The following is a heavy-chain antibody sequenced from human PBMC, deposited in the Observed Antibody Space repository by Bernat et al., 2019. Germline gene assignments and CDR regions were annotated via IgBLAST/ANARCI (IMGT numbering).Heavy chain of an antibody. CDR3: VVAATRYYYYYMDV. CDR2: ISGSGGST. CDR1: GFTFSSYA. Sequence: EVQLLESGGGLVQPGGSLRLSCAASGFTFSSYAMSWVRQAPGKGLEWVSAISGSGGSTYYADSVKGRFTISRDNSKNTLYLQMNSLRAEDTAVYYCVVAATRYYYYYMDVWGKGTTVTVSS. J-gene: IGHJ6*03. V-gene: IGHV3-23*01. D-gene: IGHD2-15*01.